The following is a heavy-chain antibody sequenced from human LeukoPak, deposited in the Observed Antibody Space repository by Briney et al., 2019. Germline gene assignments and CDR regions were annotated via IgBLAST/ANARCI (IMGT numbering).Heavy chain of an antibody. D-gene: IGHD1-26*01. CDR2: IYYSGST. J-gene: IGHJ5*02. CDR3: ARHGRSLVGATWAGWFDP. V-gene: IGHV4-59*08. CDR1: GGSISSYY. Sequence: PSETLSLTCTVSGGSISSYYWSWIRQPPGKGLEWIGYIYYSGSTNYNPSLKSRVTISVDTSKNQFSLKLSSVTAADTAVYYCARHGRSLVGATWAGWFDPWGQGTLVTVSS.